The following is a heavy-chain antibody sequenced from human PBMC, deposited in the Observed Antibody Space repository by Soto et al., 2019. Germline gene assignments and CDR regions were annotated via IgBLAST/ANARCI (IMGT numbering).Heavy chain of an antibody. V-gene: IGHV4-39*01. Sequence: SETLSLTCTVSGGSISSSSYYWGWIRQPPGKGLEWIGSIYYSGSTYYNPSLKSRVTISVDTSKNQFSLKLSSVTAADTAVYYCARTIVVVPAAILDYFDYWGQGTLVTVSS. CDR1: GGSISSSSYY. D-gene: IGHD2-2*01. CDR2: IYYSGST. CDR3: ARTIVVVPAAILDYFDY. J-gene: IGHJ4*02.